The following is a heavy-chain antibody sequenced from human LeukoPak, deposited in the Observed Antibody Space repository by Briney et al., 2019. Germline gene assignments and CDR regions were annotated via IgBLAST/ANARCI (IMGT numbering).Heavy chain of an antibody. CDR2: IYYSGNT. D-gene: IGHD6-6*01. Sequence: PSETLSHTCNVSGGPMNTYYWNWIRQPPGKGLEWIGFIYYSGNTKYNPSLSSRVTISIDTSRNHFSLRLSSVTPADTAKYYCARERLAARPGHFDYWGQGTLVAVSS. V-gene: IGHV4-59*01. CDR3: ARERLAARPGHFDY. CDR1: GGPMNTYY. J-gene: IGHJ4*02.